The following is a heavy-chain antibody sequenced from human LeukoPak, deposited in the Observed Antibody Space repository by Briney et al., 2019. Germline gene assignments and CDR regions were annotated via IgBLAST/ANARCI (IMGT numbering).Heavy chain of an antibody. V-gene: IGHV3-48*01. CDR1: GFIFTTYS. J-gene: IGHJ4*02. Sequence: GGSLRLSCAASGFIFTTYSMSWVRQAPGKGLEWVSHIPSSGSSVYYADSVKGRFTISRDNSKNTLYLQMNSLRAEDTAVYYCAKVGHYWGQGTLVTVSS. CDR2: IPSSGSSV. CDR3: AKVGHY. D-gene: IGHD3-16*01.